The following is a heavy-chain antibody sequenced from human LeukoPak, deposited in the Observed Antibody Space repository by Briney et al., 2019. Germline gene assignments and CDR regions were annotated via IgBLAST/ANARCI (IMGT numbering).Heavy chain of an antibody. Sequence: ASVKVSCKTSGYTFTIYDISWVRQATGRGLEWVGWMNPKSGATGYAQKFQGRVTMTRDTSISTAYMELSSLTSDDTAVYYCARGFSDYDGTDYAFSYYWGQGTLVTVSS. V-gene: IGHV1-8*01. CDR1: GYTFTIYD. CDR3: ARGFSDYDGTDYAFSYY. D-gene: IGHD3-22*01. J-gene: IGHJ4*02. CDR2: MNPKSGAT.